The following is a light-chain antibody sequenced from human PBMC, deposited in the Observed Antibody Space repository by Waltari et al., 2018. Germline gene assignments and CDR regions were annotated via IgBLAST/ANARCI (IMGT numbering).Light chain of an antibody. CDR1: NIGSKS. CDR3: QLWDLNSHHVV. V-gene: IGLV3-21*02. CDR2: HDR. Sequence: SYVLTQPPSVSVAPGQTARITCGGNNIGSKSVHWYQQKPGQAPGLLVYHDRERPSGIPDRCSGFSSGDTATLTISGVAAGDEADYYCQLWDLNSHHVVFGGGTKRTVL. J-gene: IGLJ2*01.